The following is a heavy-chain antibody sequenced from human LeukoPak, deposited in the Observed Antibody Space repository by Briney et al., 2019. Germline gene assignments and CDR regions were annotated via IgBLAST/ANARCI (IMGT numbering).Heavy chain of an antibody. Sequence: PGGSLRLSCAASGFIFSTYWMHWVRQAPGKGLVWVSRVNSDESRTSYADSVKGRFTISRDNAKYSLYLQMNSLRGEDTAAYYCARGSTTGGIAARPLDYWGQGTLVTVSS. CDR2: VNSDESRT. J-gene: IGHJ4*02. CDR3: ARGSTTGGIAARPLDY. CDR1: GFIFSTYW. D-gene: IGHD6-6*01. V-gene: IGHV3-74*01.